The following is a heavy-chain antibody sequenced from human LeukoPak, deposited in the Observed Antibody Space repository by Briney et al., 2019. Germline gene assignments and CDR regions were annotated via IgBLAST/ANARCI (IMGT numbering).Heavy chain of an antibody. Sequence: SGGSLRLSCAASGFTFSNYAMSWVRQAPGKGLEWVSAISGSGGSTYYADSVKGRFTISRDNSKNTLYLQMNSLRAEDTAVYYCAKRAGSYDSSGYYTYYFDYWGQGTLVTVSS. CDR2: ISGSGGST. D-gene: IGHD3-22*01. CDR1: GFTFSNYA. V-gene: IGHV3-23*01. CDR3: AKRAGSYDSSGYYTYYFDY. J-gene: IGHJ4*02.